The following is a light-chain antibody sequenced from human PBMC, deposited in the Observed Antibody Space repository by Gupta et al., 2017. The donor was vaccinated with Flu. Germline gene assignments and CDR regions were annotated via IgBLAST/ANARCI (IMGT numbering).Light chain of an antibody. CDR2: GNS. V-gene: IGLV1-40*01. CDR1: SSNIGAGYD. Sequence: QSVLTQPPSVSGAPGQRVTIACTGSSSNIGAGYDVHWSQELPGTAPKLLIYGNSNRPSGVPDRFSGSKSGTSASLAITGLQAEDEAYYYCQSYDSSLTGSNWVFGGGTKLTVL. CDR3: QSYDSSLTGSNWV. J-gene: IGLJ3*02.